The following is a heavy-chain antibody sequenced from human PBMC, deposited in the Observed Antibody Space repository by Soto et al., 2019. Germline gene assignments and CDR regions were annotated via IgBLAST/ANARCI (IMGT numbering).Heavy chain of an antibody. J-gene: IGHJ4*02. V-gene: IGHV3-33*01. CDR3: ARDLETLSSPFDY. Sequence: PGGSLRLSCAASGFTFSSYGMHWVRQAPGKGLEWVAVIWYDGSNKYYADSVKGRFTISRDNSKNTLYLQMNSLRAEDTAVYYCARDLETLSSPFDYWGQGTLVTVSS. D-gene: IGHD6-6*01. CDR1: GFTFSSYG. CDR2: IWYDGSNK.